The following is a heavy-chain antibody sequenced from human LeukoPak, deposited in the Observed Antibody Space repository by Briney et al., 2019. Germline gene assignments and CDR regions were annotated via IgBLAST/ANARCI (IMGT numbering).Heavy chain of an antibody. CDR1: CGSISSYY. Sequence: PSETLSLTCTVSCGSISSYYWSWIRQPPGKGLEWIGYIYYSGSTNYNPSLKSRVTISVDTSKNQFSLKLSSVTAADTAVYYCARVAGRSLDYWGQGTLVTVSS. D-gene: IGHD6-19*01. CDR3: ARVAGRSLDY. CDR2: IYYSGST. J-gene: IGHJ4*02. V-gene: IGHV4-59*08.